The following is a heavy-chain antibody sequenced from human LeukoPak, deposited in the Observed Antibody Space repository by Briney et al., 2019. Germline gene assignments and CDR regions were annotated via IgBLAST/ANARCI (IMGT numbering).Heavy chain of an antibody. Sequence: GGSLRLSCAASGFTFSGSTIHWVRQAPGKGLEWVGRIRNKANGFATAYAESVKGGFGVSRDDSKSTAYLQLNSLKSEDTAVYYCLARLPAGFIVDQPPAYWGQGTLVTVSS. CDR1: GFTFSGST. CDR2: IRNKANGFAT. CDR3: LARLPAGFIVDQPPAY. J-gene: IGHJ4*02. V-gene: IGHV3-73*01. D-gene: IGHD3-16*02.